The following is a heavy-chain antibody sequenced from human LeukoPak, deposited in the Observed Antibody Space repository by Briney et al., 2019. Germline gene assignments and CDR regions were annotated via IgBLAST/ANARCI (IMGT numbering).Heavy chain of an antibody. J-gene: IGHJ6*02. CDR2: ISYDGSNK. V-gene: IGHV3-30*01. CDR1: GFTFSSYA. CDR3: ARDPTFCSSTSCPYYYYGMDV. Sequence: GGSLRLSCAASGFTFSSYAMHWVRQAPGKGLEWVAVISYDGSNKYYADSVKGRFTISRDNSKNTLYLQMNSLRAEDTAVYYCARDPTFCSSTSCPYYYYGMDVWGQGTTVTVSS. D-gene: IGHD2-2*01.